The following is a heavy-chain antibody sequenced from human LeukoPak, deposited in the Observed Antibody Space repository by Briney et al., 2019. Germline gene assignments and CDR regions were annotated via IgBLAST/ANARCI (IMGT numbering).Heavy chain of an antibody. J-gene: IGHJ4*02. CDR3: ARRGGGSIAARPADY. V-gene: IGHV3-30-3*01. D-gene: IGHD6-6*01. Sequence: PGGSLRLSCAASGFTFSSYAMHWVRQAPGKGLEWVAVISYDGSNKYYADSVKGRFTISRDNSKNTLYLQMNSLRAEDTAVYYCARRGGGSIAARPADYWGQGTLVTVSS. CDR2: ISYDGSNK. CDR1: GFTFSSYA.